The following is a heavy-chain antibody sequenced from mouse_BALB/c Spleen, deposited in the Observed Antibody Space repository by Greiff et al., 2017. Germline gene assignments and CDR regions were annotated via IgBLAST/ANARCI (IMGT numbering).Heavy chain of an antibody. CDR1: GFNIKDYY. CDR2: IDPENGNT. D-gene: IGHD2-1*01. Sequence: EVKLVESGAELVRPGALVKLSCKASGFNIKDYYMHWVKQRPEQGLEWIGWIDPENGNTIYDPKFQGKASITADTSSNTAYLQLSSLTSEDTAVYYCARNGNYLYYFDYWGQGTTLTVSS. CDR3: ARNGNYLYYFDY. V-gene: IGHV14-1*02. J-gene: IGHJ2*01.